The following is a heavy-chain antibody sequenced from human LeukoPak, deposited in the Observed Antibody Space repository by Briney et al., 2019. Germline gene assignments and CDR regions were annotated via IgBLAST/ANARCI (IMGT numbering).Heavy chain of an antibody. CDR3: ATLHYYYDSHGPFDY. CDR2: IYPGDSDT. Sequence: GESLKISCKGSGYRFTNYWIGWVRQMPGKGLEWMGIIYPGDSDTRYSPSFQGQVTILVDKSINTAYLQWSSLMATDTAMYYCATLHYYYDSHGPFDYWGQGTLVTVSP. CDR1: GYRFTNYW. J-gene: IGHJ4*02. V-gene: IGHV5-51*01. D-gene: IGHD3-22*01.